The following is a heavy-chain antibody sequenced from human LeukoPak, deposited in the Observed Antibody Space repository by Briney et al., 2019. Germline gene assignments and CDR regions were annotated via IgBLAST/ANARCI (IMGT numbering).Heavy chain of an antibody. CDR2: ISYDGSNK. CDR1: GFTFSSYG. Sequence: GGSLRLSCAASGFTFSSYGMHWVRQAPGKGLEWVAVISYDGSNKYYADSVKGRFTISRDNSKNTLYLQMNSLRAEDTAVYYCATEGIMIAVSGFDYWGQGTLVTVSP. J-gene: IGHJ4*02. V-gene: IGHV3-30*03. D-gene: IGHD3-22*01. CDR3: ATEGIMIAVSGFDY.